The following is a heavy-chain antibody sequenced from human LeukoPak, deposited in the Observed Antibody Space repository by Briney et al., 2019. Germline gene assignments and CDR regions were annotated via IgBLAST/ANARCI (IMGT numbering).Heavy chain of an antibody. V-gene: IGHV3-30*02. CDR2: IRYDGSNK. CDR3: AKNGFNYGPSDAFDV. D-gene: IGHD5-18*01. CDR1: GFSFSNYG. Sequence: GGSLRLSCAASGFSFSNYGMHWVRQAPGKGLEWVAFIRYDGSNKHYTDSVKGRFTISRDNSKNTIHLQMNRLRPEDTAMYYCAKNGFNYGPSDAFDVWGQGTMVTVSS. J-gene: IGHJ3*01.